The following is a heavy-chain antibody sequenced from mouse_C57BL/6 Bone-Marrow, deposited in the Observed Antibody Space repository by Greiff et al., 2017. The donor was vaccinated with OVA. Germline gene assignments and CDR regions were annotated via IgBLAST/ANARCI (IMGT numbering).Heavy chain of an antibody. CDR1: GYTFTSYG. D-gene: IGHD1-1*01. CDR2: IYPRSGNT. J-gene: IGHJ1*03. CDR3: AREEGTTVVVPYWYFDV. V-gene: IGHV1-81*01. Sequence: SGAELARPGASVKLSCKASGYTFTSYGISWVKQRTGQGLEWIGEIYPRSGNTYYNEKFKGKATLTADKSSSTAYMELRSLTSEDSAVYFCAREEGTTVVVPYWYFDVWGTGTTVTVSS.